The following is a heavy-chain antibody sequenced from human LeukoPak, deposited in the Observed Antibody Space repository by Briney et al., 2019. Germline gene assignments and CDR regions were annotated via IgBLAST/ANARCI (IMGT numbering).Heavy chain of an antibody. J-gene: IGHJ4*02. Sequence: GGSLRLSCAASGFTFSSYGMHWVRQAPGKGLEWVAFIRYDGSKKYYADSVKGRFTFSRDNSKNTLYLQMKSLRPADTAVYYCAKDSKRWKSYYYEAGSYYFDYWGQGTRVTVSS. V-gene: IGHV3-30*02. D-gene: IGHD3-10*01. CDR1: GFTFSSYG. CDR3: AKDSKRWKSYYYEAGSYYFDY. CDR2: IRYDGSKK.